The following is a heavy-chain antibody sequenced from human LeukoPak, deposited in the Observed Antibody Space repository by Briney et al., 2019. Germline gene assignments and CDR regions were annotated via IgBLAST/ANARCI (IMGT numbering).Heavy chain of an antibody. CDR1: GGTFSSYA. J-gene: IGHJ4*02. CDR2: IIPIFGTA. V-gene: IGHV1-69*13. CDR3: ARVPYSSGWFDY. D-gene: IGHD6-19*01. Sequence: SVKVSCKASGGTFSSYAISWVRQAPGQGLEWMGGIIPIFGTANYAQKFQGRVTITADESTSTAYMELSSLRSEDTAVYYCARVPYSSGWFDYWGQGALVTVSS.